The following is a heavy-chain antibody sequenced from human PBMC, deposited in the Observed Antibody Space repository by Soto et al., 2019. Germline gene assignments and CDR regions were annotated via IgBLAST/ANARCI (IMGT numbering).Heavy chain of an antibody. J-gene: IGHJ4*02. V-gene: IGHV3-30*03. D-gene: IGHD1-26*01. CDR1: GFNFGFFG. CDR3: ARGNLSFDFDS. CDR2: ISGDGINT. Sequence: QIQLVESGGDVVQPGKSLRLSCAASGFNFGFFGMHWVRQAPGKGLERVAFISGDGINTQYADSVRGRFTLSRDYSRKTMYLQMDSLRDEDTALYYFARGNLSFDFDSWGLGTLVTVSS.